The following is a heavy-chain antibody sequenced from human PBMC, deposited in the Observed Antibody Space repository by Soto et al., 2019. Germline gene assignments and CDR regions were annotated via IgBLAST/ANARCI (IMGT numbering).Heavy chain of an antibody. Sequence: QLQLQESGPGLVKPSETLSLTCTVSGGSISSSSYYWGWIRQPPGKGLEWIGSIYYSGSTYYNPSLKSRVTISVDTSKNQFSLKLSSVTAADTAVYYCARHDLGGGMAAGSLYYFDYWGQGTLVTVSS. CDR3: ARHDLGGGMAAGSLYYFDY. J-gene: IGHJ4*02. CDR1: GGSISSSSYY. D-gene: IGHD6-13*01. CDR2: IYYSGST. V-gene: IGHV4-39*01.